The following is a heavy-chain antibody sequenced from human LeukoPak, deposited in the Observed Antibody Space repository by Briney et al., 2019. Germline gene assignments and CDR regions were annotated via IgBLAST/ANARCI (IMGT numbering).Heavy chain of an antibody. J-gene: IGHJ4*02. V-gene: IGHV3-64*01. D-gene: IGHD3-9*01. Sequence: SCKASGYTFTSYAMHWVRQAPGKGLEYVSAISSNGGSTYYANSVKGRFTISRDNSKNTLYLQMGSLRAEDMAVYYCARAGHLTGFTRPFDYWGQGTLVTVSS. CDR1: GYTFTSYA. CDR3: ARAGHLTGFTRPFDY. CDR2: ISSNGGST.